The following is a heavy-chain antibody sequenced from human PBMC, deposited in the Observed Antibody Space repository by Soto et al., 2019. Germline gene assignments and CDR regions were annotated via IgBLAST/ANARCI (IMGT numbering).Heavy chain of an antibody. V-gene: IGHV1-3*05. D-gene: IGHD2-21*02. J-gene: IGHJ4*02. CDR3: ARSIVVVTALDY. CDR1: GYTFTSYA. CDR2: INAGNGNT. Sequence: QVQLVQSGAEEKKPGASVKVSCKASGYTFTSYAMHWVRQAPGQRLEWMGWINAGNGNTKYSQKFQGRVTITRDTSASTAYMERSSLRSEDTPVYYCARSIVVVTALDYWGQGTLVTVSS.